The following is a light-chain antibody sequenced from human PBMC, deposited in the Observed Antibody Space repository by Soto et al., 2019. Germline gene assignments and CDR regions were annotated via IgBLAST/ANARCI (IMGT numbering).Light chain of an antibody. CDR2: GAS. Sequence: DIVMTQSPAFDSASLGERVTLSCRASRTIDTYLAWFQHRLGQPPRLLIFGASVRAPGVPPRFSGGGSGTEFTLTINSLRSEDFAVYFCQQYDAWPPGTFGGGTTVEI. J-gene: IGKJ4*01. CDR3: QQYDAWPPGT. CDR1: RTIDTY. V-gene: IGKV3-15*01.